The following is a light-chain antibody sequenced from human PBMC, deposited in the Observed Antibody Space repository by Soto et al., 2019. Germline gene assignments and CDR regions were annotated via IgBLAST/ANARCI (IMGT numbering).Light chain of an antibody. V-gene: IGKV3-20*01. CDR3: QQYGSSPRT. CDR2: GAS. J-gene: IGKJ5*01. Sequence: EIGLTQSPGTLSLSPGERATPSCRASQSVSSSYLAWYQQKPGQAPRVLIYGASSRATGIPDRFSGSGSGTDFTLTISRLEPEDFALYYCQQYGSSPRTFGQGTRLEIK. CDR1: QSVSSSY.